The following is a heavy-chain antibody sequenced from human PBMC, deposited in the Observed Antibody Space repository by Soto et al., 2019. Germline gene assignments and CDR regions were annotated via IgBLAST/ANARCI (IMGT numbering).Heavy chain of an antibody. CDR2: ISSSSSYI. D-gene: IGHD3-9*01. CDR3: AREATYYDILTGYYALFGFDY. CDR1: GFTFSSYS. V-gene: IGHV3-21*01. J-gene: IGHJ4*02. Sequence: GGSLRLSCAASGFTFSSYSMNWVRQAPGKGLEWVSSISSSSSYIYYADSVKGRFTISRDNAKNSLYLQMNSLRAEDTAVYYCAREATYYDILTGYYALFGFDYWGQGTLVTVSS.